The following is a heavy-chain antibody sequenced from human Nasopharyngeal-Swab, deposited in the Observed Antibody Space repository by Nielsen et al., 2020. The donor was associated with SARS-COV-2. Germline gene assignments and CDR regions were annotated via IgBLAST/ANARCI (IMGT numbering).Heavy chain of an antibody. CDR3: ARLDVSAAGRDY. V-gene: IGHV4-39*01. CDR2: IYYSGST. Sequence: WIRQPPGKGLEWIGSIYYSGSTYYNPSLKSRVTISVDTSKNQFSLKLSSVTAADTAVYYCARLDVSAAGRDYWGQGTLATASS. D-gene: IGHD6-13*01. J-gene: IGHJ4*02.